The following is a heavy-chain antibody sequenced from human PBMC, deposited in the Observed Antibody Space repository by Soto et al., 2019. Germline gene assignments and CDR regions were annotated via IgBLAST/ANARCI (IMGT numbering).Heavy chain of an antibody. V-gene: IGHV5-10-1*01. Sequence: GESLKISCKGSGYSFTSYWISWVRQMPGKGLEWMGRIDPSDSYTNYSPSFQGHVTISADKSISTAYLQWSSLKASDTAMYYCARGGSTAMLKYYFDYWGQGPLVTVSS. D-gene: IGHD5-18*01. CDR3: ARGGSTAMLKYYFDY. J-gene: IGHJ4*02. CDR2: IDPSDSYT. CDR1: GYSFTSYW.